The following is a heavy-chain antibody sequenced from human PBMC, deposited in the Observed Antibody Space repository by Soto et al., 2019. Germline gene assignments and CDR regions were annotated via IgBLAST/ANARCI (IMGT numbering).Heavy chain of an antibody. CDR2: ISGSGDRT. Sequence: EVHLLDSGGGLVQPGGSLRLSSAVSGFTFRTYVMRWVRQVPGKGLEWVAAISGSGDRTYYADSVKGRFTISRDNSKNTLFLQLTSLRAEDTAVYYWAKQFFASWGQGTPVTVAS. CDR3: AKQFFAS. CDR1: GFTFRTYV. V-gene: IGHV3-23*01. J-gene: IGHJ4*02.